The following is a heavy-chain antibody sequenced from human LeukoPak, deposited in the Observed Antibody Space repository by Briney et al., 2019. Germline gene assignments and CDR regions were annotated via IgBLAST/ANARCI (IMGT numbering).Heavy chain of an antibody. Sequence: SQTLSLTCAVSGGSVSSGGYSWSWIRQPPGKGLEWIGYIYYSGSTNHNPSLKSRVTISIDTSKNQFSLKLSSVTAADTAVYYCARRYDTFDYWGQGTLVTVSS. CDR1: GGSVSSGGYS. V-gene: IGHV4-30-4*07. J-gene: IGHJ4*02. CDR2: IYYSGST. D-gene: IGHD5-12*01. CDR3: ARRYDTFDY.